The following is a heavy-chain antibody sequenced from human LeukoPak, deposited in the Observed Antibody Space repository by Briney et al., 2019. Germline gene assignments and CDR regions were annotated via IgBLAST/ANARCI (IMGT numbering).Heavy chain of an antibody. CDR2: IRYDGSNK. D-gene: IGHD3-16*01. V-gene: IGHV3-30*02. Sequence: GGSLRLSCAASGLTFSSYGMHWVRQAPGKGLEWGAFIRYDGSNKYYADSVKGRFTISRDNSKNTLYLQMNSLRAEDTPVYYCARDRQNYAMGSVWGSYIDYWGQGTLVTVSS. CDR3: ARDRQNYAMGSVWGSYIDY. CDR1: GLTFSSYG. J-gene: IGHJ4*02.